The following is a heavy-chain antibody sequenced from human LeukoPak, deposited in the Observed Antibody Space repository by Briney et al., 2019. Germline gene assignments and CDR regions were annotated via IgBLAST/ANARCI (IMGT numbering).Heavy chain of an antibody. Sequence: SEPLSLTCGVSGGSISGTNWWSWVRQPPGQGLEWIGEISLRGLTNYNPSLRSRLTMSVDVSENQVSLKLTSVTAADTAVYYCAREGGFYRPLDYSGQGTLVTVSS. CDR1: GGSISGTNW. CDR3: AREGGFYRPLDY. V-gene: IGHV4-4*02. D-gene: IGHD3-3*01. J-gene: IGHJ4*02. CDR2: ISLRGLT.